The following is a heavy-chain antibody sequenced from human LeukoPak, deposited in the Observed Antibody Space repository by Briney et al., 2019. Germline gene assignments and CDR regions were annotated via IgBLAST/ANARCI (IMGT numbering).Heavy chain of an antibody. V-gene: IGHV1-2*06. D-gene: IGHD6-13*01. CDR3: AKVPPSITAAGNWLGP. J-gene: IGHJ5*02. CDR2: INPNTGGT. CDR1: GYTFTGYY. Sequence: ASVKVSXKASGYTFTGYYIHWVRQAPGQGLEWMGRINPNTGGTDYAQKFQGRVTMTRDTSITTAYMELSRLTSDDTAIYYCAKVPPSITAAGNWLGPWGQGALVTVSS.